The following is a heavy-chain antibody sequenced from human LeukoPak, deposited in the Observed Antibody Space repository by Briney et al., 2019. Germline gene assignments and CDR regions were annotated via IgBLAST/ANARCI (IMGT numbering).Heavy chain of an antibody. Sequence: GGSLRLSCVASGFTFSAYWMSWVRQAPGKGLEYMASIKQDGRETYYVDSVKGRFTISRDNAKDSLDLQMNNLRAEDTAVYYCAALIIGRPFDYWGQGTLVIVSS. CDR3: AALIIGRPFDY. CDR2: IKQDGRET. CDR1: GFTFSAYW. V-gene: IGHV3-7*03. D-gene: IGHD1-26*01. J-gene: IGHJ4*02.